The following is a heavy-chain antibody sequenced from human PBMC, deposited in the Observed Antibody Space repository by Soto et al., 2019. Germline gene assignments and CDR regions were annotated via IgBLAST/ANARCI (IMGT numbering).Heavy chain of an antibody. CDR1: GYALTSYG. J-gene: IGHJ4*02. V-gene: IGHV1-18*01. CDR3: ARGPIDTVSSPARY. Sequence: QVQLVQSGAEVKKPGASVTVSCKASGYALTSYGITWVRQAPGQGLEWMGWISGYNGNTNYAQKLQAGLTRTNHTYTSTAHMERRSRRADDTALDHCARGPIDTVSSPARYWGPGTPRTGAS. D-gene: IGHD4-17*01. CDR2: ISGYNGNT.